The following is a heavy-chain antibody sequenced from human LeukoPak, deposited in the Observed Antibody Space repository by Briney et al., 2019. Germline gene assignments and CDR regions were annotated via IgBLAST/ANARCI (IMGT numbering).Heavy chain of an antibody. V-gene: IGHV3-21*01. Sequence: PGGSLRLSCAASGFTFSSYRMNWVRQAPGKGLEWVSSISSSSSYIYYADSVKGRFTISRDNAKNSLYLQMKSLRAEDTAVYYCARDRGTAFDYWGQGTLVTVSS. CDR1: GFTFSSYR. CDR3: ARDRGTAFDY. J-gene: IGHJ4*02. D-gene: IGHD3-10*01. CDR2: ISSSSSYI.